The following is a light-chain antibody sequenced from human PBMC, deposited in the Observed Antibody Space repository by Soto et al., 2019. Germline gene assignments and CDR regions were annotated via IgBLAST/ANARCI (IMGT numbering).Light chain of an antibody. Sequence: EIVLTQSPATLSLSPGERAALSYRASQSVSTFLAWDPHKPGQAPRLLIYDASNRATGIPARFSGSGSGTDFTLTISSLEPEDSAFYYCQQRSNCWTFGQGTKV. V-gene: IGKV3-11*01. CDR2: DAS. CDR1: QSVSTF. CDR3: QQRSNCWT. J-gene: IGKJ1*01.